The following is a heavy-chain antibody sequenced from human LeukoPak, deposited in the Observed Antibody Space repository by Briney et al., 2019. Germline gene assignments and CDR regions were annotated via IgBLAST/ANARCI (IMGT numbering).Heavy chain of an antibody. CDR2: IFPGDSDT. CDR3: ARRPCSSISCFFDY. D-gene: IGHD2-2*01. V-gene: IGHV5-51*01. CDR1: GYSFTSYG. Sequence: GESLKISCKGSGYSFTSYGIGWVRQMPGKGLEWVGIIFPGDSDTRYSPSFQGQVTISADKSISAAYLQWSSLKASDTAMYFCARRPCSSISCFFDYWGQGTLVTVSS. J-gene: IGHJ4*02.